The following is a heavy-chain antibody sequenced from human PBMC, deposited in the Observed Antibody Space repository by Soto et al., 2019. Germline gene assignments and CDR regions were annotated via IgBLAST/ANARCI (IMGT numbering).Heavy chain of an antibody. D-gene: IGHD3-3*01. CDR1: GFTFSNAW. CDR2: IKSKTDGGTT. V-gene: IGHV3-15*01. CDR3: TTVQFTIFAVPPYYYYGMDV. J-gene: IGHJ6*02. Sequence: GGSLRLSCAASGFTFSNAWMSWVRQAPGKGLEWVGRIKSKTDGGTTDYAAPVKGRFTISRDDSKNTLYLQMNSLKTEDTAVYYCTTVQFTIFAVPPYYYYGMDVWGQGTTVTVSS.